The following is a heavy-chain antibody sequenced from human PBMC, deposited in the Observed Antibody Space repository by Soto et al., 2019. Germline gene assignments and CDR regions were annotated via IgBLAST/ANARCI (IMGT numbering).Heavy chain of an antibody. V-gene: IGHV4-34*01. CDR3: AGGRIGVVPAARGLWLQH. J-gene: IGHJ1*01. D-gene: IGHD2-2*01. CDR1: GGSFSGYY. CDR2: INHSGST. Sequence: QVQLQQWGAGLLKPSETLSLTCAVYGGSFSGYYWSWIRQPPGKGLEWIGEINHSGSTNYNPSLNSRVPISVDPSQTQFSQTLSSVTAAATAVYYWAGGRIGVVPAARGLWLQHWGQGTLVTVSS.